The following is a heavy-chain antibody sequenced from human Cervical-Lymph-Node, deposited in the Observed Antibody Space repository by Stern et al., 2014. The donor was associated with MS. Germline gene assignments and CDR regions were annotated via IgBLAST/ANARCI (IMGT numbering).Heavy chain of an antibody. Sequence: EDQLVESGGNLVRPGGSLRLACAASGFTFSDFCINWVRQAPGKGLELISSISRSGNTYYADSVKGRFTISRDNAKNSLYLHMSSLRDEDTAVYYCATLDAWGQGTLVIVSS. J-gene: IGHJ5*02. CDR1: GFTFSDFC. CDR2: ISRSGNT. CDR3: ATLDA. V-gene: IGHV3-69-1*01.